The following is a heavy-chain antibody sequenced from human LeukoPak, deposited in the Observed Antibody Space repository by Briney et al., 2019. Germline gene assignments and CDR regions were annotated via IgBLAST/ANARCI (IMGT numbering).Heavy chain of an antibody. J-gene: IGHJ4*02. CDR2: ISASSSYI. D-gene: IGHD2-21*02. Sequence: GGSRRLSCVASGFIFSSYSMNWVRQAPGKGPEWVSSISASSSYIYYAVAVKGRFTISRDNAKNSLYLQINSLRAEDTAVYYCARAGGTNSYCGGDCYSWGQLNYWGQGTLVTVSS. V-gene: IGHV3-21*01. CDR3: ARAGGTNSYCGGDCYSWGQLNY. CDR1: GFIFSSYS.